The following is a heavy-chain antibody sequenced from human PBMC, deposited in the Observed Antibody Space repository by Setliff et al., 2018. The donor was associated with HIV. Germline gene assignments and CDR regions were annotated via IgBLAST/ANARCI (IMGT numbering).Heavy chain of an antibody. D-gene: IGHD4-4*01. J-gene: IGHJ3*02. Sequence: SETLSLTCTVSGGSTSSSSYYWSWIRQPPGMGLEWIASIYHNGTTYYNPSLKSRVTMSVDTSKNQFSLKLSSVTAADTAVYYCATSLITVPAYAFDIWGQGTMVTVSS. CDR2: IYHNGTT. V-gene: IGHV4-39*07. CDR1: GGSTSSSSYY. CDR3: ATSLITVPAYAFDI.